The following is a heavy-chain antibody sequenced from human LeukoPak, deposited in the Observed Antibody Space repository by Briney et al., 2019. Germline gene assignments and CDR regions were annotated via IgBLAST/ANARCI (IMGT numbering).Heavy chain of an antibody. CDR1: GYSFTSYW. V-gene: IGHV5-10-1*01. CDR2: IDPSDSYT. Sequence: GESLKISCKVSGYSFTSYWISWVRQMPGKGLEWMGKIDPSDSYTNYSPSFQGHVTISGDESISTAYLQWNSLKASDTAMYYCARRGVTTQEPLDCWGQGTLVTVSS. CDR3: ARRGVTTQEPLDC. J-gene: IGHJ4*02. D-gene: IGHD3-10*01.